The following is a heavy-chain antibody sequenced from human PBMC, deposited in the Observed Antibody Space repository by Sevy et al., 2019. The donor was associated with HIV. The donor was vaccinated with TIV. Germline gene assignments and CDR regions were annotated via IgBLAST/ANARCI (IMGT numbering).Heavy chain of an antibody. J-gene: IGHJ3*02. CDR3: TRPMIGTLIPTGDTVDI. Sequence: GGSLRLSCAASGFTFSSYSMNWVRQAPGKGLEWVSSISSSSSYIYYADSVKGRFTISRDNAKNSLYLQMNSLRAEDTAVYYCTRPMIGTLIPTGDTVDIWGQGTMVTVSS. D-gene: IGHD3-22*01. CDR1: GFTFSSYS. V-gene: IGHV3-21*04. CDR2: ISSSSSYI.